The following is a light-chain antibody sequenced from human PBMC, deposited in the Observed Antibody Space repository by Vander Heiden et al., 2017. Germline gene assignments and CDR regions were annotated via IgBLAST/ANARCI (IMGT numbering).Light chain of an antibody. Sequence: QSVLTQPPSVSGAPGQRVTISCTGSSSNIGAGYDVHWYQQLPGTAPKLLIFVNSNRPSGVPDRFSGSKSGTSASLAITGLQAEDEADDYCQSYDSSLSGRGYVFGTGTKVTVL. CDR3: QSYDSSLSGRGYV. CDR1: SSNIGAGYD. V-gene: IGLV1-40*01. J-gene: IGLJ1*01. CDR2: VNS.